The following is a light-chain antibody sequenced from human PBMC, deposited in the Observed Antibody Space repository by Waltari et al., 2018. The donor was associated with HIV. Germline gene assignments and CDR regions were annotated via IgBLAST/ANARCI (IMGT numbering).Light chain of an antibody. Sequence: DIQMTQSPSSLSGSGGERVTLTCQASQDINNYLNWYQQKAGRAPKLLIYDATNLEIVVPSRFSGSGSGTDFTLTISNLQPEDIATYYCQHYDNFLHPFGQGTTLEIK. V-gene: IGKV1-33*01. CDR1: QDINNY. CDR2: DAT. J-gene: IGKJ2*01. CDR3: QHYDNFLHP.